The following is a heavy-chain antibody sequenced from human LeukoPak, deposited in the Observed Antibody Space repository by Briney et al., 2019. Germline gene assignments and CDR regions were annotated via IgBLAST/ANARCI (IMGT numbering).Heavy chain of an antibody. V-gene: IGHV3-20*04. Sequence: PGGSLRLSCAASGFTFDDYGMSWVRQAPGKGLEWVSGINWNGGSTGYADSVKGRFTISRENAKNSLYLQMNSLRAEDTALYYCARGGYYYDSSGYYVAFDIWGQGTMVTVSS. CDR3: ARGGYYYDSSGYYVAFDI. J-gene: IGHJ3*02. CDR1: GFTFDDYG. D-gene: IGHD3-22*01. CDR2: INWNGGST.